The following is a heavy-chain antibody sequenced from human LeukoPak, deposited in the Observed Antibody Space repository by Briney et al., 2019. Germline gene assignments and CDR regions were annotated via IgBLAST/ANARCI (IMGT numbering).Heavy chain of an antibody. J-gene: IGHJ4*02. CDR1: GGSISTSNYY. CDR3: ARDRFGWFGELLGYYFDY. D-gene: IGHD3-10*01. CDR2: IFYSGST. V-gene: IGHV4-39*07. Sequence: PSETLSLTCTVSGGSISTSNYYWGWIRQPPGKGLEWIGNIFYSGSTYYSPSLRSRVTISLDTSRNQFSLKLNSVTAADTAVYYCARDRFGWFGELLGYYFDYWGQGTLVTVSS.